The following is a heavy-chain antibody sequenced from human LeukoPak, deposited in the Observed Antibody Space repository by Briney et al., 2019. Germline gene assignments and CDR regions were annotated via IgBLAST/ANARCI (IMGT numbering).Heavy chain of an antibody. CDR1: GFTFSSYA. J-gene: IGHJ4*02. V-gene: IGHV3-30-3*01. D-gene: IGHD3-9*01. Sequence: GGSLRLSCAASGFTFSSYAMHWVRQAPGKGLEWVAVMSYDGSNKYYADSVKGRFTISRDNSKNTLYLQMNSLRAEDTAVYYCARDCDILTGYHLFDYWGQGTLVTVSS. CDR2: MSYDGSNK. CDR3: ARDCDILTGYHLFDY.